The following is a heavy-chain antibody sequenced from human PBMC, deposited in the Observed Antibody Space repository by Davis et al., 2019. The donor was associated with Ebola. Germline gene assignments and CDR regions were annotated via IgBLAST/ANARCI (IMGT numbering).Heavy chain of an antibody. CDR1: GYTFTSYG. CDR2: INPNSGGT. Sequence: ASVKVSCKASGYTFTSYGISWVRQAPGQGLEWMGWINPNSGGTNYAQKFQGRVTMTRDTSISTAYMELSRLRSDDTAVYYCARGGVVLLVFGAFEIWGQGTMVTVSS. CDR3: ARGGVVLLVFGAFEI. D-gene: IGHD2-15*01. J-gene: IGHJ3*02. V-gene: IGHV1-2*02.